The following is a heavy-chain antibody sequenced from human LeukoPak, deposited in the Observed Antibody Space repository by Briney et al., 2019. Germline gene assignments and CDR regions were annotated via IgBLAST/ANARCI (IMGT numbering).Heavy chain of an antibody. CDR2: ISGSGGST. V-gene: IGHV3-23*01. CDR3: AKAQGGATFEHFDY. CDR1: GFTFSSYA. J-gene: IGHJ4*02. Sequence: GGSLRLSCAASGFTFSSYAMSWVRQAPGEGLEWVSAISGSGGSTYYADSVKGRFTISRDNSKNTLYLQMNSLRAEDTAVYYCAKAQGGATFEHFDYWGQGTLVTVSS. D-gene: IGHD1-26*01.